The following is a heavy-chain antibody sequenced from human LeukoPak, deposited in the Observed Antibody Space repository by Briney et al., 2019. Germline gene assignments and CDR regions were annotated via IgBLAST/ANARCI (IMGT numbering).Heavy chain of an antibody. V-gene: IGHV3-11*01. CDR3: ARVPQLLYRYYYYYMDV. CDR1: GFTFSDYY. D-gene: IGHD2-2*02. Sequence: GGSLRLSCAASGFTFSDYYMGWIRQAPGKGLEWVSYISSSGSTIYYADSVKGRFTISRDNAKNSLYLQMNSLRAEDTAVYYCARVPQLLYRYYYYYMDVWGKGTTVTVSS. J-gene: IGHJ6*03. CDR2: ISSSGSTI.